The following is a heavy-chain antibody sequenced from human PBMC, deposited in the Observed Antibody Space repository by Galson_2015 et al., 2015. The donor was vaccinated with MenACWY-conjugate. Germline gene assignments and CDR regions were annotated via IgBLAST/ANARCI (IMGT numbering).Heavy chain of an antibody. CDR2: IYSGGDT. V-gene: IGHV3-66*02. CDR3: ARGVHSGYDYGY. CDR1: GFTVITNY. J-gene: IGHJ4*02. Sequence: SLRLSCAGSGFTVITNYMSWVRQAPGKGLEWVSVIYSGGDTYYADSVKGRFTISRDTSKNTLYLQMNSLRVEDTAMYYCARGVHSGYDYGYWGQGTLVTVSS. D-gene: IGHD5-12*01.